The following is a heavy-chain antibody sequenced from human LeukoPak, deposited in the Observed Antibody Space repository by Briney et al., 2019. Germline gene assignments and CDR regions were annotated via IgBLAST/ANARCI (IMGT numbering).Heavy chain of an antibody. Sequence: ASVKVSCKASGYTFNRYGISWVRQAPGQGLEWIGWISGSNGNTNYAQRFQGRVTMTTDSSTSAAYMELRSLRSDDTAVYYCARMVMVRGVIKSIHDAFDIWGQGTMVTVSS. D-gene: IGHD3-10*01. J-gene: IGHJ3*02. CDR2: ISGSNGNT. V-gene: IGHV1-18*01. CDR1: GYTFNRYG. CDR3: ARMVMVRGVIKSIHDAFDI.